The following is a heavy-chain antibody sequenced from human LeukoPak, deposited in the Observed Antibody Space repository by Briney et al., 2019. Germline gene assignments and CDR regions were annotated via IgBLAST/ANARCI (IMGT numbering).Heavy chain of an antibody. V-gene: IGHV4-59*08. CDR2: IYYSGST. CDR1: GGSISSYY. J-gene: IGHJ5*02. Sequence: KPSETLSLTCTVPGGSISSYYWSWIRQPPGKGLEWIGYIYYSGSTNYNPSLKSRVTISVDTSKNRFSLKLSSVTAADTAVYYCARYFTGVTNNWFDPWGQGTLVTVSS. D-gene: IGHD4-23*01. CDR3: ARYFTGVTNNWFDP.